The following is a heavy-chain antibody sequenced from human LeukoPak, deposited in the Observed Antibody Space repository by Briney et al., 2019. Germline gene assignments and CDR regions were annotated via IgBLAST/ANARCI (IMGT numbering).Heavy chain of an antibody. CDR1: GGSISSGSSY. CDR3: AALGGGS. CDR2: IYRSGST. V-gene: IGHV4-61*02. J-gene: IGHJ5*02. D-gene: IGHD3-10*01. Sequence: SQTLSLTCTVSGGSISSGSSYLSWIRQPAGKGLERIGRIYRSGSTNYNPSLKSRVTILLDTSKNQFSLKLTSVTAADTAVYYCAALGGGSWGQGTLVTVSS.